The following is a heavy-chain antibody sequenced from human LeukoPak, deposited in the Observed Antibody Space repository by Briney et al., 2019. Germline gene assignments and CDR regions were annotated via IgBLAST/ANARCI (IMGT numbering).Heavy chain of an antibody. Sequence: GGSLRLSCVASGFSFSNYPMNWVRQAPGKGLEWVSHINSDTNITPYTASVSGRFTISRDNAKNSLYLHVNNLRAEDTAVYYCAKDVWRVRGIIIAFDVWGQGTMVTVSS. CDR1: GFSFSNYP. D-gene: IGHD3-10*01. V-gene: IGHV3-48*01. J-gene: IGHJ3*01. CDR2: INSDTNIT. CDR3: AKDVWRVRGIIIAFDV.